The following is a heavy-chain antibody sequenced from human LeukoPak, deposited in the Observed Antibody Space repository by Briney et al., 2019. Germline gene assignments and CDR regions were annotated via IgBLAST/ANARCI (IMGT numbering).Heavy chain of an antibody. CDR3: AAPWEAKYYYCGMDV. V-gene: IGHV1-69*13. CDR2: IIPIFGTA. CDR1: GGTFSSYA. D-gene: IGHD1-26*01. Sequence: GASVKVYCKASGGTFSSYAISWVRQAPGQGLEWMGGIIPIFGTANYAQKFQGRVTITADESTSTAYMELSSLRSEDTAVYYCAAPWEAKYYYCGMDVWGQGTTVTVSS. J-gene: IGHJ6*02.